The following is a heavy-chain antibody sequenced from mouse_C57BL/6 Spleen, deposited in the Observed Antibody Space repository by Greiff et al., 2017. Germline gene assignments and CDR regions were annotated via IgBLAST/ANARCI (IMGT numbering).Heavy chain of an antibody. CDR2: IYPSDSET. J-gene: IGHJ2*01. CDR3: AREANWDGYFDY. V-gene: IGHV1-61*01. CDR1: GYTFTSYW. D-gene: IGHD4-1*01. Sequence: QVQLQQPGAELVRPGSSVKLSCKASGYTFTSYWMDWVKQRPGQGLEWIGNIYPSDSETHYNQKFKDKATLTVDKSSSTAYMQLSSLTSEDSAVYYCAREANWDGYFDYWGQGTTLTVSS.